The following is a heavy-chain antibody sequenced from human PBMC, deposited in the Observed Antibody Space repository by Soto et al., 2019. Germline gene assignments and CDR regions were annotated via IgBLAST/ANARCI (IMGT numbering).Heavy chain of an antibody. V-gene: IGHV3-23*01. CDR3: AKEVGYCSSSSCYYFDY. D-gene: IGHD2-2*01. CDR2: ISGSGGST. CDR1: GFTFSSYA. Sequence: GGSLRLSCAASGFTFSSYAMSWVRQAPGKGLEWVSGISGSGGSTHYADSVKGRFTISRDKSKNTLYLQMNSLRAEDTAVCYCAKEVGYCSSSSCYYFDYWGQGTLVTVSS. J-gene: IGHJ4*02.